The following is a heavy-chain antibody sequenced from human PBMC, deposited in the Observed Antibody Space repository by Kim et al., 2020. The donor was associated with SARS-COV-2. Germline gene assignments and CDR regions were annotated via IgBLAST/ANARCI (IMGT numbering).Heavy chain of an antibody. Sequence: GGSLRLSCAASGFTFSSYSMNWVRQAPGKGLEWVSSISSSSSYIYYADSVKGRFTISRDNAKNSLYLQMNSLRAEDTAVYYCARARTRGYSFDYWGQGTLVTVSS. V-gene: IGHV3-21*01. CDR3: ARARTRGYSFDY. CDR2: ISSSSSYI. D-gene: IGHD5-18*01. CDR1: GFTFSSYS. J-gene: IGHJ4*02.